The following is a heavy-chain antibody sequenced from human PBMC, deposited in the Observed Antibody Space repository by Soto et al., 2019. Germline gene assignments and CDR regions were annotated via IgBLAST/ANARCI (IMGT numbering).Heavy chain of an antibody. J-gene: IGHJ3*01. CDR1: GGSVTSYY. CDR2: VFYSGNT. CDR3: APGYRSYTSDAFDV. D-gene: IGHD3-16*02. V-gene: IGHV4-59*02. Sequence: QVQLQESGPGLVKPSETLSLTCSVSGGSVTSYYWTWIRQPPGKGLEWIGYVFYSGNTNCNPSLQSPVTMSVDSSSTHLSRTPHSMTAADTAVYYCAPGYRSYTSDAFDVWGRGTMVTVSS.